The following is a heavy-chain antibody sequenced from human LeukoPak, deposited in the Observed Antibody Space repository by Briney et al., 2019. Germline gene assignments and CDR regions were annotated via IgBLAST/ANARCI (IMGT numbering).Heavy chain of an antibody. CDR3: AKDIRYYDSSGYAFDY. CDR2: ISGSGGST. J-gene: IGHJ4*02. D-gene: IGHD3-22*01. Sequence: PGGSLRLSCAASGFTFSSYAMSWVRQAPGKGLEWVSAISGSGGSTYYADSVKGRFTISRDNSKNTLYLQMNSLRAEDTAVYYCAKDIRYYDSSGYAFDYWGQGTLVTVSS. V-gene: IGHV3-23*01. CDR1: GFTFSSYA.